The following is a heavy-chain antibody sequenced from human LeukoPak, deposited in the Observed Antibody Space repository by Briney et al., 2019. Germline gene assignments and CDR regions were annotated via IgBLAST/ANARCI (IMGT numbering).Heavy chain of an antibody. J-gene: IGHJ5*02. Sequence: PGGSLRLSCAASGFTFSSYEMNWVRQAPGKGLEWVSSISSSSSYIYYADSVKGRFTISRDNAKNSLYLQMNSLRAEDTAVYYCARDPSIAAAGPGFDPWGQGTLVTVSS. CDR3: ARDPSIAAAGPGFDP. CDR2: ISSSSSYI. CDR1: GFTFSSYE. V-gene: IGHV3-21*01. D-gene: IGHD6-13*01.